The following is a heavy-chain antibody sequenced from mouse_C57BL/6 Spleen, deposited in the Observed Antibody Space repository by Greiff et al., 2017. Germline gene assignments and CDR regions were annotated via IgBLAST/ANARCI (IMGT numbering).Heavy chain of an antibody. V-gene: IGHV5-6*01. CDR3: AREGPYFAY. Sequence: DVHLVESGGDLVKPGGSLKLSCAASGFTFSSYGMSWVRQTPDKRLEWVATISSGGSYTYYPDSVKGRFTISRDNAKNTLYLQMSSLKSEDTAMYYCAREGPYFAYWGQGTTLTVSA. CDR1: GFTFSSYG. CDR2: ISSGGSYT. J-gene: IGHJ2*01.